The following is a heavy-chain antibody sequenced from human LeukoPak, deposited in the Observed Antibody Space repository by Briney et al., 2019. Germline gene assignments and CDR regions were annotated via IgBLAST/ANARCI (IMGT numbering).Heavy chain of an antibody. CDR3: AKRQYYYGSGRRLADY. J-gene: IGHJ4*02. V-gene: IGHV3-30*18. D-gene: IGHD3-10*01. CDR2: ISYDGSNN. Sequence: GGSLRLSCAASGFTFSSYGMHWVRQAPGRGLEWVAVISYDGSNNYCADSVKGRFTISRDNSKNTLYLQMNSLRAEDTAVYYCAKRQYYYGSGRRLADYWGQGTLVTVSS. CDR1: GFTFSSYG.